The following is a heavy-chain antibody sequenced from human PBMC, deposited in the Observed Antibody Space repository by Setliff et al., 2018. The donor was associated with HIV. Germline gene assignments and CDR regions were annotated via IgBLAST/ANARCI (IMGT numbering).Heavy chain of an antibody. Sequence: LRLSCVASGFTFSKYWMSWVRQAPGKGLELVASIKEDGSTKYYVDSVKGRFTVSRDNAKNSLYLQVNSLRAEDTAVYYCTANLLQFLGDYWGLGSLVTVSS. D-gene: IGHD3-3*01. V-gene: IGHV3-7*03. CDR2: IKEDGSTK. CDR1: GFTFSKYW. CDR3: TANLLQFLGDY. J-gene: IGHJ4*02.